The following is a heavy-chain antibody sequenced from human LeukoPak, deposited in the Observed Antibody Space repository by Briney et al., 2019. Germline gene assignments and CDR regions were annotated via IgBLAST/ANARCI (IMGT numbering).Heavy chain of an antibody. CDR1: GFTFSSYA. V-gene: IGHV3-30*04. J-gene: IGHJ4*02. CDR3: ARETTVVTPGDY. CDR2: ISYDGSNK. Sequence: QTGGSLRLSCAASGFTFSSYAMHWVRQAPGKGLEWVAVISYDGSNKYYADSVKGRFTISRDNSKNTLYLQMNSLRAEDTAVYYCARETTVVTPGDYWGQGTLVTVSS. D-gene: IGHD4-23*01.